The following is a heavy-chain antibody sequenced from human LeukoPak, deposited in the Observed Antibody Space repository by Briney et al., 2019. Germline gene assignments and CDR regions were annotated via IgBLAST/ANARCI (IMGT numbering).Heavy chain of an antibody. Sequence: PSETLSLTCTVSGGSISSYYWSWIRQPPGKGREWIGYIYYSGSTNYNPSLKSRVTISVDTSKNQFSLKLSSVTAADTAVYYCAREARDCSGTRCHFDAFDIWGQGTMVTVSS. V-gene: IGHV4-59*01. J-gene: IGHJ3*02. CDR2: IYYSGST. CDR1: GGSISSYY. CDR3: AREARDCSGTRCHFDAFDI. D-gene: IGHD2-2*01.